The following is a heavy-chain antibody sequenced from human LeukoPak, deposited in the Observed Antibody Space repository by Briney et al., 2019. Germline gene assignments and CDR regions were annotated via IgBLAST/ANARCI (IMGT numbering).Heavy chain of an antibody. CDR3: ARVPAAGTGPDY. Sequence: GGSLRLSCAASGFTFTNYWMHWVRQAPGKGLVWVSRINNDGSTTAYADSVKGRFTISRDNAKNSLSLQMSTLRVEDTAVYYCARVPAAGTGPDYWGQGTLVTVSS. J-gene: IGHJ4*02. V-gene: IGHV3-74*01. CDR1: GFTFTNYW. CDR2: INNDGSTT. D-gene: IGHD6-13*01.